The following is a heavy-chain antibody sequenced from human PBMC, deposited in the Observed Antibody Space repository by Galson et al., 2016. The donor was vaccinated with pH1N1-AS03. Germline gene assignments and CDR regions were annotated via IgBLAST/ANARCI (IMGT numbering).Heavy chain of an antibody. D-gene: IGHD4/OR15-4a*01. CDR2: ISASATDT. CDR3: ARRSPWSPVPTFYFDY. CDR1: GFTFSTFS. J-gene: IGHJ4*02. V-gene: IGHV3-23*01. Sequence: LRLSCAASGFTFSTFSMSWARQTPGRGLEWVSSISASATDTYYADSVKGRFTTSRDNSRDTLYLQMSNLRAEDTAVYYCARRSPWSPVPTFYFDYWGQGTLVTVSS.